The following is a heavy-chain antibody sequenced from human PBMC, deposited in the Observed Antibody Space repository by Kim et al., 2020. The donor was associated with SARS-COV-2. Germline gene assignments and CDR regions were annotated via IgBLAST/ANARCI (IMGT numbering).Heavy chain of an antibody. J-gene: IGHJ6*02. D-gene: IGHD6-13*01. V-gene: IGHV1-69*13. CDR2: IIPIFGTA. CDR3: ARDGVAAAGTKGMDV. Sequence: SVKVSCKASGGTFSSYAISWVRQAPGQGLEWMGGIIPIFGTANYAQKFQGRVTITSDESMSTAYMELSSLRAEDTAVYYCARDGVAAAGTKGMDVWGQGTTVTVSS. CDR1: GGTFSSYA.